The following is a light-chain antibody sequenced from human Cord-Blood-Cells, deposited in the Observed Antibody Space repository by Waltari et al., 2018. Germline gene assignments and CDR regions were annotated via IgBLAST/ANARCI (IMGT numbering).Light chain of an antibody. CDR2: DAS. Sequence: EIVLTQSPATLSLSPGERATLSCRASQSVSSYLAWYQQKPGQAPRPLIYDASNRATGIPARFSGSGSETDFTLTISSLELEDFAVYYCQQRSNWLLTFGGGTKVEIK. V-gene: IGKV3-11*01. J-gene: IGKJ4*01. CDR1: QSVSSY. CDR3: QQRSNWLLT.